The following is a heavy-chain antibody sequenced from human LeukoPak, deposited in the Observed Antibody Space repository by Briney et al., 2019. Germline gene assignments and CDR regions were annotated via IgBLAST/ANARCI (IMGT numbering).Heavy chain of an antibody. CDR3: ARAGGWSKPFDY. V-gene: IGHV3-23*01. D-gene: IGHD6-19*01. Sequence: PGGSLRLSCAASGFTFTSYAMSWVRQAPGKGLEWVSAISGSGGSTYYADSVKGRFTISRDNSKNTLYLQMNSLRAEDSAVYYCARAGGWSKPFDYWGQGTLVTVSS. CDR2: ISGSGGST. J-gene: IGHJ4*02. CDR1: GFTFTSYA.